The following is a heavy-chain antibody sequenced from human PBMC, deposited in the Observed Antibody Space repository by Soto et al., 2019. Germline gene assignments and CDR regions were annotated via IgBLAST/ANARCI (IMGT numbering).Heavy chain of an antibody. Sequence: PSETLSLTCTVSGDSVTSSTYYWGWIRQPPGKGLERVGSIYYSGNTYQNPSLRSRVTISVDTAKNQFSLMLSSVTAADTAVYYCARHRRGISNYWGQGTLVTVSS. CDR1: GDSVTSSTYY. CDR3: ARHRRGISNY. J-gene: IGHJ4*02. V-gene: IGHV4-39*01. D-gene: IGHD2-15*01. CDR2: IYYSGNT.